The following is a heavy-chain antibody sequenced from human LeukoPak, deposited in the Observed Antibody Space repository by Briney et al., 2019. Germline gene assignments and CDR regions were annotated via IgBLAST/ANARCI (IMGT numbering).Heavy chain of an antibody. CDR2: IYYSGST. D-gene: IGHD3-16*01. CDR1: GGSISSSNW. Sequence: SETLSLTCAVSGGSISSSNWWSWVRQPPGKGLEWIGSIYYSGSTNYNPSLKSRVTISVDTSKNQFSLKLSSVTAADTAVYYCARDGGAVADYWGQGTLVTVSS. CDR3: ARDGGAVADY. V-gene: IGHV4-4*02. J-gene: IGHJ4*02.